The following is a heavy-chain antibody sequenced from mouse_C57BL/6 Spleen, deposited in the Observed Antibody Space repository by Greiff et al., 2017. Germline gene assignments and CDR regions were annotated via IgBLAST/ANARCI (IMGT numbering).Heavy chain of an antibody. V-gene: IGHV5-4*01. D-gene: IGHD1-1*02. Sequence: EVKLMESGGGLVKPGGSLKLSCAASGFTFSSYAMSWVRQTPEKRLEWVATISDGGSYTYYPDNVKGRFTISRDNAKNNLYLQMSHLKSEDTAMYYGAREGWGAWFAYWGQGTLVTVSA. CDR2: ISDGGSYT. CDR1: GFTFSSYA. J-gene: IGHJ3*01. CDR3: AREGWGAWFAY.